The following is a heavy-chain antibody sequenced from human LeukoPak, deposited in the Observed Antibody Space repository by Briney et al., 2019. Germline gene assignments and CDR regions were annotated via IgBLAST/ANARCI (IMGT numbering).Heavy chain of an antibody. Sequence: GGSLRPSCAASGFTFSSYAISWVRQAPGKGLEWVSAISGSGGSTYYADSVKGRFTISRDNSKNTLYLQMNSLRAEDTAVYYCARTVPLYYYMDVWGKGTTVTVSS. V-gene: IGHV3-23*01. CDR2: ISGSGGST. CDR1: GFTFSSYA. J-gene: IGHJ6*03. D-gene: IGHD4-17*01. CDR3: ARTVPLYYYMDV.